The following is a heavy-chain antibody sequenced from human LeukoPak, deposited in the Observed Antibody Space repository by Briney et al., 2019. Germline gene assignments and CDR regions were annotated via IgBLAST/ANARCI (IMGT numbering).Heavy chain of an antibody. CDR2: IRYDGSNK. Sequence: GGSLRLSCAASGFTFSSYGMHWVRQAPGKGLEWVAFIRYDGSNKYYADSVKGRFTISRDNSKNTLYLQMNSLRAEDTAVYYCAKDSISWYDAFDIWGQGTMVTVSS. CDR3: AKDSISWYDAFDI. J-gene: IGHJ3*02. V-gene: IGHV3-30*02. D-gene: IGHD6-13*01. CDR1: GFTFSSYG.